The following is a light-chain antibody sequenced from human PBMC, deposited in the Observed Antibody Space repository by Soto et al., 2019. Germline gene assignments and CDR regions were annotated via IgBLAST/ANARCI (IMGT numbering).Light chain of an antibody. CDR2: DVS. J-gene: IGLJ2*01. Sequence: QSALTQPASVSGSPGQSITISCTGTSSDVGGYNYVSWYQQHPGKAPKLMIDDVSHRPAGVSNRFSGSKSGNTASLTISGLQAEYEADYYCSSYTSSSTLRVFGGVTQLTVL. V-gene: IGLV2-14*01. CDR3: SSYTSSSTLRV. CDR1: SSDVGGYNY.